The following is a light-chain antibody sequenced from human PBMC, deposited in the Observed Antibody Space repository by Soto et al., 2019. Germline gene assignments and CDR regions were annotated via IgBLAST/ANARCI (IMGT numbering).Light chain of an antibody. CDR2: GAS. Sequence: EIVLTQSPGTLSLSPGERATLSCRASQSVTSTYLAWYQQKPGQAPRLLIYGASSRATGIPARFSGSGSGTEFTLTISSLQSEDFAVYYCQQSNNWPRTFGQGTKV. J-gene: IGKJ1*01. CDR1: QSVTSTY. CDR3: QQSNNWPRT. V-gene: IGKV3-15*01.